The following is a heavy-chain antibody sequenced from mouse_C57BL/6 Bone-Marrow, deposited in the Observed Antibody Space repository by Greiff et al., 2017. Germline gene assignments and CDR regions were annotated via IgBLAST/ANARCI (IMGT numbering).Heavy chain of an antibody. J-gene: IGHJ3*01. CDR3: ARPSYYYGGSYWFAY. Sequence: EVQLQQSGPVLVKPGASVKMSCKASGYTFTDYYMNWVKQSHGKSLEWIGVINPYNGGTSYNQKFKGKATLTVDKSSSTAYMELNSLTSEDSAVYYCARPSYYYGGSYWFAYWGQGTLVTVSA. CDR1: GYTFTDYY. CDR2: INPYNGGT. V-gene: IGHV1-19*01. D-gene: IGHD1-1*01.